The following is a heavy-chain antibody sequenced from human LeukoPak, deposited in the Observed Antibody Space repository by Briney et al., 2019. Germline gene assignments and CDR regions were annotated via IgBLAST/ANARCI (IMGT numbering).Heavy chain of an antibody. J-gene: IGHJ4*02. CDR3: ARHSSSSYMPFDY. CDR2: INHSGST. V-gene: IGHV4-34*01. CDR1: GESFSGYY. Sequence: PSETLSLTCAVYGESFSGYYWSWIRQPPGKGLEWIGEINHSGSTNYNPSLKSRVTISVDTSKNQFSLKLSSVTAADTAVYYCARHSSSSYMPFDYWGQGTLVTVSS. D-gene: IGHD6-13*01.